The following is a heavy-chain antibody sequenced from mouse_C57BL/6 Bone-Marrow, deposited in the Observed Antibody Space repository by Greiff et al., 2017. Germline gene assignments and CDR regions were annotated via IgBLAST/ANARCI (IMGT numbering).Heavy chain of an antibody. CDR1: GYTFTSYW. J-gene: IGHJ3*01. CDR3: ARKEERSWFAY. V-gene: IGHV1-52*01. Sequence: VQLQQPGAELVRPGSSVKLSCKASGYTFTSYWMHWVKQRPIQGLEWIGNIDPSDSETHYNQKFKDKATLTVDKSSSTAYMQLSSLTSEDSAVYYCARKEERSWFAYWGQGTLITVSA. CDR2: IDPSDSET.